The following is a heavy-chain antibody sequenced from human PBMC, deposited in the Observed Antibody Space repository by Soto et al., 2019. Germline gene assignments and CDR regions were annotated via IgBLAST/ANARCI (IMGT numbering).Heavy chain of an antibody. D-gene: IGHD3-3*01. CDR1: GGSFSGYY. V-gene: IGHV4-34*01. Sequence: QVQLQQWGAGLLKPSETLSLTCAVYGGSFSGYYWSWIRQPPGKGLEWIGEINHSGSTNYNPSLKSRVTISVDTSKNQFSLMLSSVTAADTAVYYCARGRIFGVVPPTYYYYGMDVWGQGTTVTVS. CDR3: ARGRIFGVVPPTYYYYGMDV. J-gene: IGHJ6*02. CDR2: INHSGST.